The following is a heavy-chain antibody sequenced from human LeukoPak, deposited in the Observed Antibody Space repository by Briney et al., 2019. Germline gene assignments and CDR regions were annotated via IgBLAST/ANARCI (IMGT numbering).Heavy chain of an antibody. V-gene: IGHV1-2*06. J-gene: IGHJ6*03. Sequence: ASVKVSCKASGYTFTGYYMHWVRQAPGQGLEWMGRINPNSGGTNYAQKFQGRVTMTRDTSISTAYMELSRLRSDDTAVYYCARGHYYYYYMDVWGEGTTVTVSS. CDR3: ARGHYYYYYMDV. CDR2: INPNSGGT. CDR1: GYTFTGYY.